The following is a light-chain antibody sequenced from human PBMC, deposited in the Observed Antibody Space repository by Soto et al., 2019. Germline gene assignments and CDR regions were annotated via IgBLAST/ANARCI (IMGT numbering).Light chain of an antibody. CDR3: NSYSSTSFYV. Sequence: QSVLAQPASMSESPGQSITISCTGSGSDIATFNYVSWYQQYPGKAPKLLIYQVTSRASGVSHRFSGSMSGNTAALTISGLQPEDEAEYYCNSYSSTSFYVFGTGTKVTVL. J-gene: IGLJ1*01. CDR1: GSDIATFNY. CDR2: QVT. V-gene: IGLV2-14*01.